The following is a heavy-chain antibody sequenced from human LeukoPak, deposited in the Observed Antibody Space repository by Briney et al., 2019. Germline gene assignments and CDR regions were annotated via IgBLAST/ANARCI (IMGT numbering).Heavy chain of an antibody. CDR3: VRHSTRPNWYSPIDY. CDR1: GYTFTNYW. CDR2: IYPGPGAGPGGSNP. V-gene: IGHV5-51*01. D-gene: IGHD2-21*01. Sequence: GESLKISCKTSGYTFTNYWIGWVRQIPGKGLEWMGIIYPGPGAGPGGSNPIYSPSFQGQVTISADNSITTAYLQWSSLKASDTAMYYCVRHSTRPNWYSPIDYWGQGTLVTVSS. J-gene: IGHJ4*02.